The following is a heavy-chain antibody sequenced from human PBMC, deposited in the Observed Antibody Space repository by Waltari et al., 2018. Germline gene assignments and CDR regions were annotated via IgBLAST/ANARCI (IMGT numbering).Heavy chain of an antibody. D-gene: IGHD3-3*01. J-gene: IGHJ5*02. CDR2: IYYRGSA. CDR3: ARESRYDFWSGPQWGWFDP. V-gene: IGHV4-39*07. CDR1: GGSISSSSDY. Sequence: QLQLQESGPGLVKPSETLSLTCTVSGGSISSSSDYWGWVRQPPGKGLEWLGSIYYRGSAYHNPSLKSRVTISVDTSKNQLSLRLSSVTAADTAVYYCARESRYDFWSGPQWGWFDPWGQGTLITVSS.